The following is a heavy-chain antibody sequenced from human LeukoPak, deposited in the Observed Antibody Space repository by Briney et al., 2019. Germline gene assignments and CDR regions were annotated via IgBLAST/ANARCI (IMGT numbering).Heavy chain of an antibody. CDR1: GGSISTTSYY. V-gene: IGHV4-39*01. CDR2: IYYSGST. J-gene: IGHJ4*02. CDR3: ARHVRYSYGLDY. Sequence: SETLSLTCTVSGGSISTTSYYWGWIRQPPGKGLEWIGSIYYSGSTYYNPSLKSRVTISVDTSKNHFSLRLSSVTAADTAVYYCARHVRYSYGLDYWGQGTLVTVSS. D-gene: IGHD5-18*01.